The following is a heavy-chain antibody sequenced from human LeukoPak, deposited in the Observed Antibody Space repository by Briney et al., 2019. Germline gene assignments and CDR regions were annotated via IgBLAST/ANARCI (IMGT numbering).Heavy chain of an antibody. CDR3: ARGAGDILTGCYTEFPYYFDY. J-gene: IGHJ4*02. V-gene: IGHV4-34*01. CDR1: GGSFSGYY. CDR2: INHSGST. D-gene: IGHD3-9*01. Sequence: PSETLSLTCAVYGGSFSGYYWSWIRQPPGKGLEWIGEINHSGSTNYNPSLKSRVTISVDTSKNQFSLKLSSVTAADTAVYYCARGAGDILTGCYTEFPYYFDYWGQGTLVTVSS.